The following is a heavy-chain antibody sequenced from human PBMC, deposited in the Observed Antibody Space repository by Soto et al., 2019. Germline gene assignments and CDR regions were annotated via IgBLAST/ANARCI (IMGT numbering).Heavy chain of an antibody. CDR2: ISAYNGNT. Sequence: ASVKVSCKASGYTFTSYGISWVRQAPGQGLEWMGWISAYNGNTNYAQKLQGRVTMTTDTSTSTAYMELSSLRSEDTAVYYCARDRDSCSGGSCYDGLYYYGLDVWGQ. J-gene: IGHJ6*02. CDR1: GYTFTSYG. D-gene: IGHD2-15*01. V-gene: IGHV1-18*01. CDR3: ARDRDSCSGGSCYDGLYYYGLDV.